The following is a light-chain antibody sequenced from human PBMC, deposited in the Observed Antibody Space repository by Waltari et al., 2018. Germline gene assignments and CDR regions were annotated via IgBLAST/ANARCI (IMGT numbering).Light chain of an antibody. V-gene: IGKV1-12*01. CDR3: QQAKSFPIS. Sequence: ASDDVRNLLAGYQQKQRKAPNLLSYAASSLQSGVPSSFSGSGSGTDFTLTISSLQPEDFATYYCQQAKSFPISFGPGTKVEIK. CDR1: DDVRNL. J-gene: IGKJ3*01. CDR2: AAS.